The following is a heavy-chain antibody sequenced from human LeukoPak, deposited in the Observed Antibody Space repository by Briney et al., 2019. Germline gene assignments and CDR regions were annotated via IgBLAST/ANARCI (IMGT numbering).Heavy chain of an antibody. CDR1: GGSFSGYY. V-gene: IGHV4-34*01. D-gene: IGHD6-13*01. Sequence: SETLSLTCAVYGGSFSGYYWSWIRQPPGKGLEWIGEINHSGSTNYNPSLKSRVTISVDTSKNQFSLKLSSVTAADTAVYYCARFQTRIAAAATHWFVPWGQGTLVTVSS. J-gene: IGHJ5*02. CDR2: INHSGST. CDR3: ARFQTRIAAAATHWFVP.